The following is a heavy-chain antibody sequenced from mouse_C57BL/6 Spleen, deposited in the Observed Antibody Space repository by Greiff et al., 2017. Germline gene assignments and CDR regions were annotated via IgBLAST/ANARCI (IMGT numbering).Heavy chain of an antibody. V-gene: IGHV1-50*01. CDR3: SSGELRRAFDY. D-gene: IGHD1-1*01. CDR1: GYTFTSYW. J-gene: IGHJ2*01. Sequence: QVQLQQPGAELVKPGASVKLSCKASGYTFTSYWMQWVKQRPGQGLEWIGEIDPSDSYTNYNQKFKGKAILTVDTSSSTAYMQLSSLTSEDSAVYYCSSGELRRAFDYWGQGTTLTVSS. CDR2: IDPSDSYT.